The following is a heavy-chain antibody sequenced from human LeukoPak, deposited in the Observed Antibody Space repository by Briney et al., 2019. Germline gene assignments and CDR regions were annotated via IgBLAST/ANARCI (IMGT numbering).Heavy chain of an antibody. V-gene: IGHV1-18*01. Sequence: ASVKVSCKASGYTFTSYGISWVRQAPGQGLEWMGWISAYNGNTNYAQKLQGRVTMTTDTFTSTAYMELRSLRSDDTAVYYCARDEGRYYGSGSYFGDRNFDYWGQGTLVTVSS. CDR1: GYTFTSYG. J-gene: IGHJ4*02. D-gene: IGHD3-10*01. CDR2: ISAYNGNT. CDR3: ARDEGRYYGSGSYFGDRNFDY.